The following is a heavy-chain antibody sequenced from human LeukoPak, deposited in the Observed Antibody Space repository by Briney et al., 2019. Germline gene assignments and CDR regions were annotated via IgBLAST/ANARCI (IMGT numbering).Heavy chain of an antibody. CDR3: ARRRYGDLRNYYYMDV. CDR1: GGSISSYY. D-gene: IGHD4-17*01. Sequence: SETLSLTCTVSGGSISSYYWSWIRQPPGKGLEWIGYIYYSGSTNYNPSLKSRVTISVDTSKNQFSLKLSSVTAADTAVYYCARRRYGDLRNYYYMDVWGKGTTVTISS. J-gene: IGHJ6*03. CDR2: IYYSGST. V-gene: IGHV4-59*01.